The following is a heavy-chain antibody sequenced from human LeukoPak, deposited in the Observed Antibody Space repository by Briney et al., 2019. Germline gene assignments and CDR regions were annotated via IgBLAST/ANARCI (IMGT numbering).Heavy chain of an antibody. J-gene: IGHJ5*02. CDR3: ATWRGWEFRFDP. CDR1: GYTFTSYD. V-gene: IGHV1-8*01. CDR2: MNPNSGNT. Sequence: GASVKVSCKASGYTFTSYDINWVRQATGQGLEWMGWMNPNSGNTGYAQKFQDRVTMTRNTSISAAYVELSRLRSEDTAVYYCATWRGWEFRFDPWGQGTLVTVSS. D-gene: IGHD1-1*01.